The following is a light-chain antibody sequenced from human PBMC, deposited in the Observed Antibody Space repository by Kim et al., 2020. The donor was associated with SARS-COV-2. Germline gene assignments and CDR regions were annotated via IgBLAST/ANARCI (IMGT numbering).Light chain of an antibody. CDR1: QVIDNM. J-gene: IGKJ5*01. V-gene: IGKV1-9*01. CDR3: QQHHTYPIT. Sequence: IQLTKSPSSLSASVGDRVTITCRASQVIDNMLVWYQQKPGKAPKVLIKGASTLHSGVPSRFSGGGFGTDFTLTINNLQPEDFATYYCQQHHTYPITFGPGTRLEIK. CDR2: GAS.